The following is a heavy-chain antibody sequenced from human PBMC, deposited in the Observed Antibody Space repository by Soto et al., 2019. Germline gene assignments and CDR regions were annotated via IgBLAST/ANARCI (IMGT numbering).Heavy chain of an antibody. CDR3: ARASAIFGVVSGP. CDR1: GYTFTSYA. CDR2: INAGNGNT. V-gene: IGHV1-3*01. D-gene: IGHD3-3*01. Sequence: ASVKVSCKASGYTFTSYAMHWVRQAPGQRLEWMGWINAGNGNTKYSQKFQGRVTITRDTSASTAYMELSSLRSEDAAVYYCARASAIFGVVSGPWGQGTLVTVSS. J-gene: IGHJ5*02.